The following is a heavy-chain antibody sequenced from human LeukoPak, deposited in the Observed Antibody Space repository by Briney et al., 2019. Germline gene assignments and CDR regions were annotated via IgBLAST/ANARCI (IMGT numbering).Heavy chain of an antibody. CDR1: GGSISSYF. CDR2: VYYSGRT. Sequence: SETLSLTCTVAGGSISSYFGSWIRQPPGKGLEWIGYVYYSGRTNYNPSLKSRVTISVDTSKKQLSLKLSSATAAHTVVYYCARVLDVSKRRLDAFDIWGQGTMVTVSS. J-gene: IGHJ3*02. V-gene: IGHV4-59*01. CDR3: ARVLDVSKRRLDAFDI. D-gene: IGHD5-24*01.